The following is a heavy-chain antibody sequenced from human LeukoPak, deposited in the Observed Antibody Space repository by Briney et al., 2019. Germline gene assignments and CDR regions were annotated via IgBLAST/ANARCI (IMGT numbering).Heavy chain of an antibody. CDR2: IYYSGST. Sequence: KPSETLSLTCTVSGGSISSYYWSWIRPPPGKGLEWIGYIYYSGSTNYNPSLKSRVTISVDTSKNQFSLKLSSVTAADTAVYYCARDRGVYGSGSYSNWFDPWGQGTLVTVSS. V-gene: IGHV4-59*01. J-gene: IGHJ5*02. CDR3: ARDRGVYGSGSYSNWFDP. CDR1: GGSISSYY. D-gene: IGHD3-10*01.